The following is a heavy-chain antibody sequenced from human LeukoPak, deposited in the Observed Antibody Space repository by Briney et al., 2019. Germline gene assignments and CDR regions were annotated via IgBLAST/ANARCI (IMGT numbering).Heavy chain of an antibody. CDR2: TSNDGNHK. Sequence: GGSLRLSCAPSGFIFSPYAMHWVPPGPGKGLQWVAVTSNDGNHKYYTDSVKSRFTISRDNSKNSLYLQMSSLTPEDSAVYFCARALETWAFDYWGQGTLVTVSS. J-gene: IGHJ4*02. V-gene: IGHV3-30*10. CDR1: GFIFSPYA. CDR3: ARALETWAFDY.